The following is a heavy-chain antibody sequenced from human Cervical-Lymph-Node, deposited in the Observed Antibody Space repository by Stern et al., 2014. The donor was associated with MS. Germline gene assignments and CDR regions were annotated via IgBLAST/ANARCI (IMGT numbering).Heavy chain of an antibody. D-gene: IGHD2-15*01. J-gene: IGHJ6*02. V-gene: IGHV1-46*01. CDR1: GYTLTIYY. Sequence: VQLVESGTEVKKPGASVKVSCKASGYTLTIYYIHWVRQAPGQGLEWMGVNNPRSGRTTYAQKFQGRVTMTRDTSTSTAYMERSSLRSDDTAVYYCASGGEVDGGDVWGQGTTVTVFS. CDR3: ASGGEVDGGDV. CDR2: NNPRSGRT.